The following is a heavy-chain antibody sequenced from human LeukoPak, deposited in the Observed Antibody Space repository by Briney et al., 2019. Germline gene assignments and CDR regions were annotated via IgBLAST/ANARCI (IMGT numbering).Heavy chain of an antibody. D-gene: IGHD3-10*01. Sequence: SETLSLNCAVYGGSFSGYYWSWIRQPPGKGLEWIGEINHSGSTNYNPSLKSRVTISVDTSKNQFSLKLSSVTAAATAVYYCGRRSITMVRGVFDYWGQGTLVTVSS. J-gene: IGHJ4*02. CDR3: GRRSITMVRGVFDY. CDR2: INHSGST. CDR1: GGSFSGYY. V-gene: IGHV4-34*01.